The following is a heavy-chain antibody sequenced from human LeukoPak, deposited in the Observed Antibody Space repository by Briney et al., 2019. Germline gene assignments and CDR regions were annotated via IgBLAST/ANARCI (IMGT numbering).Heavy chain of an antibody. CDR3: ASGMMNFDY. CDR1: GGSISSYY. CDR2: INHSGST. J-gene: IGHJ4*02. Sequence: PSETLSLTCTVSGGSISSYYWSWIRQPPGKGLEWIGEINHSGSTNYNPSLKSRVTISVDTSKNQFSLKLSSVTAADTAVYYCASGMMNFDYWGQGTLVTVSS. V-gene: IGHV4-34*01. D-gene: IGHD3-16*01.